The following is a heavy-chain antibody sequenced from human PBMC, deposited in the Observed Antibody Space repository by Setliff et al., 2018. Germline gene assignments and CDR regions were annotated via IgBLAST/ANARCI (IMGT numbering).Heavy chain of an antibody. Sequence: GGSLRLSCTVSGLTFRNFWMSWVRQAPGKGLEYVAIIKEDSSQKYYMDSVKGRFTISRDDARNSLFLQMNSLRVEDTAVYYCARFYGAGLPIPKAYFDYWGQGTLVTVSS. CDR2: IKEDSSQK. D-gene: IGHD6-19*01. CDR3: ARFYGAGLPIPKAYFDY. V-gene: IGHV3-7*01. CDR1: GLTFRNFW. J-gene: IGHJ4*02.